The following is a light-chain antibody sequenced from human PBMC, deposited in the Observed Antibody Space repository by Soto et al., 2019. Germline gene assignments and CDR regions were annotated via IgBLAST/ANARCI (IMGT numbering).Light chain of an antibody. CDR3: NQTKSFPST. CDR1: QGISSW. V-gene: IGKV1D-12*01. J-gene: IGKJ5*01. CDR2: GAS. Sequence: DIQMTQSPSSVSASVGDRVTITCRASQGISSWLAWYQQKPGKAPKLLIYGASSLQNGVPSRFRDSGSGTDFNITISSLQTEDIAPYYCNQTKSFPSTFGQGTRLEIK.